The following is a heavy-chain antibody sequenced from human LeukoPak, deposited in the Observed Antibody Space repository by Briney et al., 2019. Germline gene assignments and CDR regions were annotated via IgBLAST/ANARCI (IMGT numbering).Heavy chain of an antibody. CDR3: ARVIEAAGTVDY. V-gene: IGHV3-23*01. D-gene: IGHD6-13*01. CDR2: ISGSAHKI. CDR1: GFTFSDYA. Sequence: PGGSLRLSCVVSGFTFSDYAMSWVRQAPEKGLDWVSVISGSAHKIRYADSVKGRFTISRDNAKNSLYLQMNSLRADDTAVYYCARVIEAAGTVDYWGQGTLVTVSS. J-gene: IGHJ4*02.